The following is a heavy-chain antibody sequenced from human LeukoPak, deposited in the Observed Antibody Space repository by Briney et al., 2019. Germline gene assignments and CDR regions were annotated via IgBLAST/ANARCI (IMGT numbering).Heavy chain of an antibody. CDR1: GFTVSSNY. Sequence: GGSLRLSCAASGFTVSSNYMSWVRQAPGKGLEWVSAISGSGGSTYYADSVKGRFTISRDNSKNTLYLQMNSLTVEDTAVYYCGRHGGAFEMWGQGTMVTVSS. CDR3: GRHGGAFEM. CDR2: ISGSGGST. V-gene: IGHV3-23*01. J-gene: IGHJ3*02.